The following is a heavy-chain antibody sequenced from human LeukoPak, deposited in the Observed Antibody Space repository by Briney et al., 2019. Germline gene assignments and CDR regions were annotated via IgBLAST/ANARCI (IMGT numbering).Heavy chain of an antibody. Sequence: SETLSLTCTVSGGSISGYYWSWIRQPPGKGLEWIGYIYTSGSTNYNPSLKSRVTISVDTSKNQFSLRLSSVTAADTAMYFCARAYSRSYSHFDDWGQGTLVTVSS. J-gene: IGHJ4*02. CDR2: IYTSGST. D-gene: IGHD1-26*01. CDR1: GGSISGYY. CDR3: ARAYSRSYSHFDD. V-gene: IGHV4-4*09.